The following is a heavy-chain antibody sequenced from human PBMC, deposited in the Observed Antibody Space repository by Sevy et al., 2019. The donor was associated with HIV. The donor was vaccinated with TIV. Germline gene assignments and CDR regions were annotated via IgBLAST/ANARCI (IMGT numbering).Heavy chain of an antibody. CDR3: ASPGGYRYGSLLDY. D-gene: IGHD5-18*01. CDR1: GYTFTAYF. Sequence: ASVKVSCKASGYTFTAYFIHWVRQAPGQGLEWMGWINPNSGDTNYPPKFQGRVTVTRDTSISSAYMELSRLRSDDTAVYYCASPGGYRYGSLLDYWGQGTLVTVSS. CDR2: INPNSGDT. V-gene: IGHV1-2*02. J-gene: IGHJ4*02.